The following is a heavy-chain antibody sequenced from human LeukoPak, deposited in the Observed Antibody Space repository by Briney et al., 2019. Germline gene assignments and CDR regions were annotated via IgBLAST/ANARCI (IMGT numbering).Heavy chain of an antibody. CDR3: ARSGSKPSGGAFDL. V-gene: IGHV4-59*08. CDR1: GASINTYY. Sequence: SETLSLTCTVSGASINTYYWIWIRQPPGKGLQWIAYLYYSGSNNFNPSLKSRLTISVDTSKNQFSLKLNSVTAADTAVYYCARSGSKPSGGAFDLWGQGTMVTVSS. D-gene: IGHD1-26*01. CDR2: LYYSGSN. J-gene: IGHJ3*01.